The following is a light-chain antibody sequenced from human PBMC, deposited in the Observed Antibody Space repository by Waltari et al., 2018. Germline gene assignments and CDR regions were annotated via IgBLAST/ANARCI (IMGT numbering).Light chain of an antibody. V-gene: IGKV1-NL1*01. CDR1: QGINNC. CDR3: QHAYDTPFT. CDR2: AAS. Sequence: IQMTQSPSSLSALVGDKVTITCRASQGINNCLTWYQQKPGKAPKLLIFAASTLQSGVPSRFSGSGSGTDYTLTISSLQPEDFATYYCQHAYDTPFTFGPGTKLDIK. J-gene: IGKJ3*01.